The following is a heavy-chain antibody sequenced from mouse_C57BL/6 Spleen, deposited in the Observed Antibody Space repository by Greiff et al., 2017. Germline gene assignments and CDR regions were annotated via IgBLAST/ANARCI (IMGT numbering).Heavy chain of an antibody. Sequence: QLQQPGAELVRPGTSVKLSCKASGYTFTSYWMHWVKQRPGQGLEWIGVIDPSDSYTNYNQKFKGKATLTVDTSSSTAYMQLSSLTSEDSAVYYCAREGHGATGYFDYWGQGTTLTVSS. D-gene: IGHD3-3*01. CDR3: AREGHGATGYFDY. J-gene: IGHJ2*01. CDR1: GYTFTSYW. CDR2: IDPSDSYT. V-gene: IGHV1-59*01.